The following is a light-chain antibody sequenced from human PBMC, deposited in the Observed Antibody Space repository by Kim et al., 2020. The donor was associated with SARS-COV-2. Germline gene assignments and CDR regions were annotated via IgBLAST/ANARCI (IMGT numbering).Light chain of an antibody. Sequence: PTSISCESSDSLLHGNGNTYLHWYLQRPRQAPQLLIYLGSTRASGVPDRFTGSGSGTDFTLKISRVEADDVGIYFCMQSLQPPFTFGGGTKVDIK. CDR2: LGS. J-gene: IGKJ4*01. V-gene: IGKV2-28*01. CDR3: MQSLQPPFT. CDR1: DSLLHGNGNTY.